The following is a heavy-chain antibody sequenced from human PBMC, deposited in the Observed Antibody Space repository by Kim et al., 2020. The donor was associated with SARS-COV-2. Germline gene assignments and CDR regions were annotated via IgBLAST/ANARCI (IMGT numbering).Heavy chain of an antibody. CDR3: ARVRYSSSWFDP. J-gene: IGHJ5*02. V-gene: IGHV1-3*01. D-gene: IGHD6-13*01. Sequence: KYTPTSQGKVHITRATSASTAYMELSSLRSEDTAVYYCARVRYSSSWFDPWGQGTLVTVSS.